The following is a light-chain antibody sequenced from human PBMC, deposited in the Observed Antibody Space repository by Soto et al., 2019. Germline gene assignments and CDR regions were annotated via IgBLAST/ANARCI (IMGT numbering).Light chain of an antibody. CDR1: QTISSW. CDR3: QQYNSYST. Sequence: DIHMTNSPFTLSLSIGDRVAITCRASQTISSWLAWYQQKPGKAPKLLIYKASSLESGVPSRFSGSGSGTEFTLTISSLQTDDFATYYCQQYNSYSTFGQGTRLEIK. CDR2: KAS. J-gene: IGKJ5*01. V-gene: IGKV1-5*03.